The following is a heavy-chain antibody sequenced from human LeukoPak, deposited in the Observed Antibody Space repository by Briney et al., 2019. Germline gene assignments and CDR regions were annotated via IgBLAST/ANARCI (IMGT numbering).Heavy chain of an antibody. CDR3: ARVLFDWTRRGYMDV. J-gene: IGHJ6*03. CDR1: GGSISSYY. D-gene: IGHD3-9*01. V-gene: IGHV4-59*01. CDR2: IYYSGST. Sequence: SETLSLTCTVSGGSISSYYWSWIRQPPGKGLEWIGYIYYSGSTNYNPSLKSRVTISVDTSKNQFSLKLSSVTAADTAVYYCARVLFDWTRRGYMDVWGKGTTVTISS.